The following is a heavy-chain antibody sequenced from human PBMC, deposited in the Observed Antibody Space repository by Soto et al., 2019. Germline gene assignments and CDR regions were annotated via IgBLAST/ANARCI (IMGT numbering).Heavy chain of an antibody. J-gene: IGHJ4*02. Sequence: QVQLMQSGAEVKKPGSSVKVSCKASGGTFSSYAISWVRQAPGQGLEGMGGIIPIFGTANYAQKFQGRVTITADESTSTAYMELRRLRSEDTAVYYCASYGSGSYSVDVWFFWGQGTLVTVSS. CDR2: IIPIFGTA. V-gene: IGHV1-69*01. CDR1: GGTFSSYA. D-gene: IGHD3-10*01. CDR3: ASYGSGSYSVDVWFF.